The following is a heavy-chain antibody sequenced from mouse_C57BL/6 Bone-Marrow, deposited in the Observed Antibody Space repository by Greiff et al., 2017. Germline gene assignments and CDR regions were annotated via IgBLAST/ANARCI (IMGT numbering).Heavy chain of an antibody. CDR1: GYAFSSSW. CDR2: IYPGDGDT. J-gene: IGHJ3*01. V-gene: IGHV1-82*01. CDR3: ARLGRGFAY. D-gene: IGHD3-3*01. Sequence: VQLQQPGAELVMPGASVKLSCKASGYAFSSSWMNWVKQRPGKGLEWIGRIYPGDGDTNYNGKFKGKATLTADKSSRTAYMQLSSLTSEDSAVYFCARLGRGFAYWGQGTLVTVSA.